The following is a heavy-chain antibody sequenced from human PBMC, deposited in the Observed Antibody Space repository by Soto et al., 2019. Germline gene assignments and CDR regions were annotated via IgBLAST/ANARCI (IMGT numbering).Heavy chain of an antibody. CDR3: AHRRGIAVAGINWFDP. CDR2: IYWDDDK. J-gene: IGHJ5*02. CDR1: GFSLSTSGVG. D-gene: IGHD6-19*01. V-gene: IGHV2-5*02. Sequence: QITLKESGPTLVKPTQTLTLTCTFSGFSLSTSGVGVGWIRQPPGKALEWLALIYWDDDKRYSPSLKSRLTITKDTSNNQVVLTMANMDPVDTATYYCAHRRGIAVAGINWFDPWGQGTLVTVSS.